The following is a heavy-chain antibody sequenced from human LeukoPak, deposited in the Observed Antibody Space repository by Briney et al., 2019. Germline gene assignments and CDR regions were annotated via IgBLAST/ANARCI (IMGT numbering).Heavy chain of an antibody. CDR1: GFTFSSYG. Sequence: GGSLRLSCAASGFTFSSYGMHWVRQTPGKGLEWVAFIRYDGSEKYYTDSVKGRFTISRDNSKNTLSLQMNSLRAEDTAVYYCAKGLNYYVDVWAKGTTVTISS. CDR3: AKGLNYYVDV. CDR2: IRYDGSEK. V-gene: IGHV3-30*02. J-gene: IGHJ6*03. D-gene: IGHD2-21*01.